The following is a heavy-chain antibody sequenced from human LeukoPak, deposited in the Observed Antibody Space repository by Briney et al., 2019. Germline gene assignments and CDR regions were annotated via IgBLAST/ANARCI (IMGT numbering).Heavy chain of an antibody. CDR3: ATGYDSSGYNFWDY. Sequence: GGSLRLSCAASGFTFSSYAMSWVRQAPGTGLERVSAISGSGGSTYYADSVKGRFTISRDNSKNTLYLQMNSLRAEDTAVYYCATGYDSSGYNFWDYWGQGTLVTVSS. CDR1: GFTFSSYA. D-gene: IGHD3-22*01. V-gene: IGHV3-23*01. J-gene: IGHJ4*02. CDR2: ISGSGGST.